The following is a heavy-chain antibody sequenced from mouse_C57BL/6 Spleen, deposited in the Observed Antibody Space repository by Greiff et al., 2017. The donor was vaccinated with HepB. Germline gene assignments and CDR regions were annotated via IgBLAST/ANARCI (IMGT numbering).Heavy chain of an antibody. CDR3: ARDYGRGGYFDV. CDR1: GYTFTSYG. V-gene: IGHV1-81*01. D-gene: IGHD1-1*01. Sequence: QVQLQQSGAELARPGASVKLSCKASGYTFTSYGISWVKQRTGQGLEWIGEIYPRSGNTYYNEKFKGKATLTADKSSSTAYMELRSLTSEDSAVYFCARDYGRGGYFDVWGTGTTVTVSS. J-gene: IGHJ1*03. CDR2: IYPRSGNT.